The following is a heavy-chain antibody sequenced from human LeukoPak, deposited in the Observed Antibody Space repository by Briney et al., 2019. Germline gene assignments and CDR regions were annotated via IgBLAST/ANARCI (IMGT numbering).Heavy chain of an antibody. D-gene: IGHD3-10*01. J-gene: IGHJ4*02. Sequence: SETLSLTCTVSGGSISGYLWSWIRQPAGKGLEWVGRAFDSGSTSYNPSLESRVTMSVDTPKNQFSLRLSSVTAADTAAYFCVREIPHYGIDYWGQGTLVTVSS. CDR2: AFDSGST. CDR3: VREIPHYGIDY. CDR1: GGSISGYL. V-gene: IGHV4-4*07.